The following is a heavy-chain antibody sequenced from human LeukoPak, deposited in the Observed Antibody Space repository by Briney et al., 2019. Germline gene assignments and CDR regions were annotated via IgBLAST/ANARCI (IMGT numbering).Heavy chain of an antibody. V-gene: IGHV4-4*02. D-gene: IGHD1-1*01. Sequence: SGTLSLTCAVSGGSLSSSNWWSWVRQPPGKGLEWIGKIYHSGSTNYNPSLKSRVTISVDTSKNQFSQKLSSVTAADTAVYYCARDLRWRIDYWGQGTLVTVSS. CDR2: IYHSGST. J-gene: IGHJ4*02. CDR3: ARDLRWRIDY. CDR1: GGSLSSSNW.